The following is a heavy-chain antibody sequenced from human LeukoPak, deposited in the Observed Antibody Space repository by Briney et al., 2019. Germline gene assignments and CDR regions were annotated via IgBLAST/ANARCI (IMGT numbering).Heavy chain of an antibody. CDR1: GLTFGNNW. CDR2: INSDGGGT. V-gene: IGHV3-74*01. CDR3: ARDAPHNWFDT. J-gene: IGHJ5*02. Sequence: GGSLRLSCAASGLTFGNNWMHWVRHGPGKGLVWLSRINSDGGGTIYADSVKGRFTVSRDNAKNTLYLQMNSLRAEDTAVYYCARDAPHNWFDTWGQGTLVTVSS.